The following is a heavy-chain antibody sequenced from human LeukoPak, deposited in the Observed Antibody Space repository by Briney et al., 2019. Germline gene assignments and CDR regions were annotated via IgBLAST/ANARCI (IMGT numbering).Heavy chain of an antibody. D-gene: IGHD3-16*01. Sequence: SETLSLTCTVSGGSISSYYWSWIRQPPGKGLEWIGYIYYSGSSNYNPSLKGRVTISVDTSKNHFSLKLSSVTAADTAVYYCARVIPRFGAFDYWGQGSLVTVSS. V-gene: IGHV4-59*01. CDR3: ARVIPRFGAFDY. CDR2: IYYSGSS. J-gene: IGHJ4*02. CDR1: GGSISSYY.